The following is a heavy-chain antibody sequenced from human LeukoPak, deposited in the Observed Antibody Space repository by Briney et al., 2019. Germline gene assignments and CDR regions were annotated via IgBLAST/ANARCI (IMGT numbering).Heavy chain of an antibody. CDR1: GFSFDNYA. V-gene: IGHV3-23*01. CDR2: IIGSSGST. D-gene: IGHD5-12*01. CDR3: AKGAYDYIEIAYFDY. Sequence: GGSLRLSCVASGFSFDNYAMNWVRQAPGKGLEWVSLIIGSSGSTFYADSVKGRFTISRDKSKNALYLQMNSLRAEDTAVYYCAKGAYDYIEIAYFDYWGQGSLVTVSS. J-gene: IGHJ4*02.